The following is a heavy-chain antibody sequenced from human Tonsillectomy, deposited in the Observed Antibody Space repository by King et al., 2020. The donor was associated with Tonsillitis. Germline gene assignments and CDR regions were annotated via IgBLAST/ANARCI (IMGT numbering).Heavy chain of an antibody. CDR2: ISSDGYNK. D-gene: IGHD6-13*01. CDR3: ARGARGVSTAAGSPIDF. Sequence: VQLVESGGGVVQPGGSLRLSCAASGFTFSDYAIHWVRQVPGKGLEWVAVISSDGYNKYYTDSVKGRFTISRDDSKNTLYLQMNSLRPEDTTVYYCARGARGVSTAAGSPIDFWGQGTLVTVSS. CDR1: GFTFSDYA. V-gene: IGHV3-30*10. J-gene: IGHJ4*02.